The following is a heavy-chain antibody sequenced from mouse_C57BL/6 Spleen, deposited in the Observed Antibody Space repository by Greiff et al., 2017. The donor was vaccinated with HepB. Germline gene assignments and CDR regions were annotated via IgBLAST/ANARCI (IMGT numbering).Heavy chain of an antibody. CDR3: AIYYSKGLYYAMDY. CDR1: GFSLTSYG. J-gene: IGHJ4*01. V-gene: IGHV2-9*01. CDR2: IWGGGST. Sequence: VKLMESGPGLVAPSQRLSITCTVSGFSLTSYGVDWVRQPPGKGLEWLGVIWGGGSTNYNSALMSRLSISKDNSKSQVFLKMNSLQTDDTAMYYCAIYYSKGLYYAMDYWGQGTSVTVSS. D-gene: IGHD2-5*01.